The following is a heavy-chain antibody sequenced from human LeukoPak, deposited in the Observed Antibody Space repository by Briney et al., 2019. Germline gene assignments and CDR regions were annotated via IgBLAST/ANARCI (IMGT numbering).Heavy chain of an antibody. CDR3: ARGRFHYDSTGYSSFYY. V-gene: IGHV3-7*01. CDR1: GFTFTTYC. CDR2: IKQDGSEK. J-gene: IGHJ4*02. D-gene: IGHD3-22*01. Sequence: GGSLRLSCAASGFTFTTYCMSWVRQAPGKGLEWVATIKQDGSEKYYVDSVKGRFTISRDNAQNSLYLQMTSLRAEDTAVYYCARGRFHYDSTGYSSFYYWGQGTLVTVSS.